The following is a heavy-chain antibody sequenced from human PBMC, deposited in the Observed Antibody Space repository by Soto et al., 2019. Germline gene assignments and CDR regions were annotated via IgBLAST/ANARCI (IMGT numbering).Heavy chain of an antibody. CDR3: AKEGQAHCSGGTCFSGWFDS. D-gene: IGHD2-15*01. V-gene: IGHV3-30*18. CDR1: GFTFRSYA. J-gene: IGHJ5*01. CDR2: TSYDGSKK. Sequence: QVQLVESGGGVVQPGKSLRLSCVASGFTFRSYAMHWVRQAPGQGLEWVAFTSYDGSKKDYAESVKGRFTVSIGNFENILYLEMNSLRTEDTAVYYCAKEGQAHCSGGTCFSGWFDSWGHGTQVIVSS.